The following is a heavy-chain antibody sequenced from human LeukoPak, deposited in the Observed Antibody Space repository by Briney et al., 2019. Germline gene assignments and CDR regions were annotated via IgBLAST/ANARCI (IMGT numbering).Heavy chain of an antibody. D-gene: IGHD2-15*01. Sequence: GGSLRLSCVGSGFTISNYWMHWVRQAPGTGLVWVSRIHPDGSITTYADSVKGRFTISRDNAKNSLYLQMNSLRAEDTAVYYCARDIVVVVARFLYYYYGMDVWGQGTTVTVSS. CDR3: ARDIVVVVARFLYYYYGMDV. CDR2: IHPDGSIT. V-gene: IGHV3-74*03. CDR1: GFTISNYW. J-gene: IGHJ6*02.